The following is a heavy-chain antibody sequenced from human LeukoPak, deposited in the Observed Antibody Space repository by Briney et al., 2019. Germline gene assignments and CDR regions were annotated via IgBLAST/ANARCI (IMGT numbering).Heavy chain of an antibody. Sequence: PGGSLRLSCAASGFTFSSYGMHWVRQAPGKGLEWVAFIRYDGSNKYYADSVKGRFTISRDNSKNTLYLQMNSLRAEDTAVYYCAKTLGYCSSTSCSRPYMDVWGKGTTVTVSS. CDR2: IRYDGSNK. V-gene: IGHV3-30*02. CDR1: GFTFSSYG. CDR3: AKTLGYCSSTSCSRPYMDV. J-gene: IGHJ6*03. D-gene: IGHD2-2*01.